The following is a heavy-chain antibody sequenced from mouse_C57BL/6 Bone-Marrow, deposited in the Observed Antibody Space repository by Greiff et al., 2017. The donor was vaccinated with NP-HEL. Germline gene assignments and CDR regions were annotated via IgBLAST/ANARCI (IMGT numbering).Heavy chain of an antibody. CDR1: GYAFTNYL. D-gene: IGHD2-5*01. V-gene: IGHV1-54*01. CDR2: FNPGSGGT. Sequence: QVQLQQSGAELVRPGTSVKVSCKASGYAFTNYLIEWVKQRPGQGLEWIGVFNPGSGGTNYTEKFKGKATLTADKSSSTAYMQLSSLTSEDSAVYFGARSDYYSNYPFAYWGRGTLVTVSA. CDR3: ARSDYYSNYPFAY. J-gene: IGHJ3*01.